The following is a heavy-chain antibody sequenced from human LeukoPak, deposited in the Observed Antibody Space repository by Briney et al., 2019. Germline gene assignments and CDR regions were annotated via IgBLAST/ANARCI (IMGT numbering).Heavy chain of an antibody. CDR2: INPSGGST. CDR3: ASPTSVTTDAFDI. V-gene: IGHV1-46*01. Sequence: ASVKVSCKASGYTFTSYYMHWVRQAPGQGLEWMGIINPSGGSTSYAQKFQGRVTMTRDTSTSTVYMELSSLRSDDTAVYYCASPTSVTTDAFDIWGQGTMVTVSS. J-gene: IGHJ3*02. D-gene: IGHD4-17*01. CDR1: GYTFTSYY.